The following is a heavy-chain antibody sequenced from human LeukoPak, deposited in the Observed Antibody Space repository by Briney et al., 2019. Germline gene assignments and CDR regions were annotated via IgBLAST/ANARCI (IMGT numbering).Heavy chain of an antibody. CDR3: ARGPLNWNDY. CDR2: IIPILGIA. J-gene: IGHJ4*02. D-gene: IGHD1-20*01. CDR1: GGTFSSYA. Sequence: ASVKVSCKASGGTFSSYAISWVRQAPGQGLEWMGRIIPILGIANYAQKFQGRVTITADRSTSTAYMELSSLRSEDTAVYYCARGPLNWNDYWGQGTLVTVSS. V-gene: IGHV1-69*04.